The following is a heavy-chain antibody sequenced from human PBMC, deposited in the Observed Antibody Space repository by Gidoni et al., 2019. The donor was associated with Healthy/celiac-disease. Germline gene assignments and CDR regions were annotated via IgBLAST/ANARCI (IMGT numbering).Heavy chain of an antibody. Sequence: EVQLVETGGGLIQPGGSLRLSCAASGFPVSSNYMGWIRQAPGKGLEWVSVIYSGGSTYYADSVKGRFTISRDNSKNTLYLQMNSLRAEDTAVYYCARGHTPYPRGTTYFQHWGQGTLVTVSS. D-gene: IGHD1-1*01. CDR2: IYSGGST. CDR1: GFPVSSNY. CDR3: ARGHTPYPRGTTYFQH. V-gene: IGHV3-53*02. J-gene: IGHJ1*01.